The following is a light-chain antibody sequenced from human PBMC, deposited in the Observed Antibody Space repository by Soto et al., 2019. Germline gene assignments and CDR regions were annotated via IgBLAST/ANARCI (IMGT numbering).Light chain of an antibody. CDR2: DVS. CDR3: CSYAGSSYV. CDR1: SSDVGGYNY. J-gene: IGLJ1*01. V-gene: IGLV2-11*01. Sequence: QSVLTQPPSVSGTPGASVTISCTGNSSDVGGYNYVSWYQQHPGKAPKLMIYDVSKRPSGVPDRFSGSKSGNTASLTISGLQAEDEADYYCCSYAGSSYVFGTGTKVTVL.